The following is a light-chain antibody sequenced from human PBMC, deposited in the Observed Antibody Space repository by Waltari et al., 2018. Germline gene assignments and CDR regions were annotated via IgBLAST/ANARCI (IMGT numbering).Light chain of an antibody. Sequence: DIQMTQSPSSVSASIRDRVTITCRASHDISSWLAWYQQKPGEAPKLLIYAASSLQSGVPSRFSGSGSGTDFTLTISSLQSDDFATYYCQQAYSFPLTFGGGTKVEFK. V-gene: IGKV1D-12*01. CDR1: HDISSW. CDR3: QQAYSFPLT. CDR2: AAS. J-gene: IGKJ4*01.